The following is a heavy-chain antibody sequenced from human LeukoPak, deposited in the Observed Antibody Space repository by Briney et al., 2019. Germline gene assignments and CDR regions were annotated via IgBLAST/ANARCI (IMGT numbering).Heavy chain of an antibody. CDR1: GFTFSSYS. CDR2: ISSSSSTI. Sequence: PGGSLRLSCAASGFTFSSYSMNWVRQAPGKGLEWGSYISSSSSTIYYADSVKGRFTISRDNSKNTLYLQMNSLRAEDTAVYYCARLDCSSTSCYYDYWGQGTLVTVSS. D-gene: IGHD2-2*01. J-gene: IGHJ4*02. V-gene: IGHV3-48*01. CDR3: ARLDCSSTSCYYDY.